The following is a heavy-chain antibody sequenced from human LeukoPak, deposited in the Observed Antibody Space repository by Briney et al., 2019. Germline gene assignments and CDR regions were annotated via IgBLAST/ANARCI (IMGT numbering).Heavy chain of an antibody. V-gene: IGHV4-39*01. J-gene: IGHJ4*02. Sequence: PSETPSLTCTAAAGSISSTSYYWAWVRQRPGLVLKWIGSIYYSGSTYSNPSLKSRLTISVDTSKNQFSLKLSSVTAADTAVYYCARANWNYWTFHYWGQGTLVTVSS. CDR2: IYYSGST. CDR1: AGSISSTSYY. D-gene: IGHD1-7*01. CDR3: ARANWNYWTFHY.